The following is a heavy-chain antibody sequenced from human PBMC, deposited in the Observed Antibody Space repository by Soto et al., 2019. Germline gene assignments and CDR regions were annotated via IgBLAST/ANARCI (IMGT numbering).Heavy chain of an antibody. Sequence: QVQLQESGPGLVKPSETLSLTCTVSGGSIIDNNYYWGWVRQPPGKGPEWIASIYYTGSTYYNPSLKWRVTMSADTSKNQFSLSLSSVTAADTAVYYCERHKVGTMDFWGQGTLVTVSS. CDR1: GGSIIDNNYY. V-gene: IGHV4-39*01. J-gene: IGHJ4*02. CDR3: ERHKVGTMDF. D-gene: IGHD1-26*01. CDR2: IYYTGST.